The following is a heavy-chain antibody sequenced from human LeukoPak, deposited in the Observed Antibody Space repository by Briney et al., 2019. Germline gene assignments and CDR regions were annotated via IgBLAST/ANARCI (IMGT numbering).Heavy chain of an antibody. D-gene: IGHD4-17*01. V-gene: IGHV3-21*01. CDR2: ICSTENNI. CDR1: GFTFTIYT. J-gene: IGHJ4*02. Sequence: AGSLRLACAASGFTFTIYTMNWVRQAPGGGLEWVASICSTENNIYYADSVKGRFTISRDNAKVSLYLEMNSLRAEDTAVYYCARGLRRGDYWGQGTLVTVSS. CDR3: ARGLRRGDY.